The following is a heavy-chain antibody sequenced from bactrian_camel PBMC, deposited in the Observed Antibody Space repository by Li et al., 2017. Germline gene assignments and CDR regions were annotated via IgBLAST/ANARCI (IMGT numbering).Heavy chain of an antibody. V-gene: IGHV3S57*01. D-gene: IGHD5*01. J-gene: IGHJ4*01. CDR2: IDSDGNV. CDR3: EAESLCIWLGTTEKY. Sequence: HVQLVESGGGLVQPGGSLRLSCAASGYTYSSYCMGWFRQAPGKERDGVATIDSDGNVEYADSVKGRFTISQDTAKNTLYLQMNSLNPEDTGKYYCEAESLCIWLGTTEKYRGPGTQVTVS. CDR1: GYTYSSYC.